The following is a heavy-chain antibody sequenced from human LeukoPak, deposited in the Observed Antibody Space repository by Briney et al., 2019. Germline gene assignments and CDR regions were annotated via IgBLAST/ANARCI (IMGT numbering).Heavy chain of an antibody. V-gene: IGHV3-48*03. CDR3: ARVPRYRSSTSCLYYYYMDV. Sequence: GGSLRLSCATSGFTFSSFEMKWVRQAPGKGLDWVSDINSSGSTIYYADSVKGRFTISRDNAKNSLYLQMNSLRAEDTAVYYCARVPRYRSSTSCLYYYYMDVWGKGTTVTVSS. D-gene: IGHD2-2*01. CDR2: INSSGSTI. CDR1: GFTFSSFE. J-gene: IGHJ6*03.